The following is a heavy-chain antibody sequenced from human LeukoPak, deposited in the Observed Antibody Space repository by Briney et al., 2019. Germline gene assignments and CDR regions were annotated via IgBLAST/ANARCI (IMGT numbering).Heavy chain of an antibody. Sequence: LETLSLTCSVSGGSISSSGYYWNWIRQPPGKGLEWVGSIYYSGTTYYNSSLKSRVTISEDTSKNRFSLMLTSVTAADTAVYYCARQVSDYFYYYIDVWGEGTTVIVSS. CDR2: IYYSGTT. V-gene: IGHV4-39*01. J-gene: IGHJ6*03. CDR3: ARQVSDYFYYYIDV. CDR1: GGSISSSGYY.